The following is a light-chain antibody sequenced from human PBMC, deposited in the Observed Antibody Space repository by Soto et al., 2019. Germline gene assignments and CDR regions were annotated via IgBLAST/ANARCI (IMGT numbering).Light chain of an antibody. CDR1: QSVSSSY. Sequence: EIVLTQSPGTLSLSPGERATLSCRASQSVSSSYLAWYQQKPGQAPRLLIYGASSRATGIPDRFSGSGSGTDFTLTISRLEPEDFAVYYCQQYVSSHPITFGQGTRLEIK. CDR2: GAS. J-gene: IGKJ5*01. V-gene: IGKV3-20*01. CDR3: QQYVSSHPIT.